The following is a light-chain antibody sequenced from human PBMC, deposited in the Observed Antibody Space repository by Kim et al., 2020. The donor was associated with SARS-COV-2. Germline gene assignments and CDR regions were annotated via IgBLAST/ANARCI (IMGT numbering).Light chain of an antibody. J-gene: IGKJ3*01. CDR3: QQRATGVT. V-gene: IGKV3-11*01. CDR2: DAS. CDR1: QSVSPY. Sequence: ETVLTQSPATLSLSPGERATLSCRASQSVSPYLAWYQQKPGQAPRLLIHDASNRATGIPARFSGSGSGTDFTLTISSLEPEDFAVYYCQQRATGVTFGPGTKVDIK.